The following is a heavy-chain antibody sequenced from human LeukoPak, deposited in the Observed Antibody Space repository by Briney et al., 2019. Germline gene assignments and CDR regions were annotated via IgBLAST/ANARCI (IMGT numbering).Heavy chain of an antibody. V-gene: IGHV3-66*01. CDR3: AREGTV. CDR1: GFTVSSNS. CDR2: IYSGGST. J-gene: IGHJ4*02. Sequence: PGGSVRLSCAASGFTVSSNSMSWVRQASGKGLEWVSIIYSGGSTYNADSVKGRFTISRDNSKNTLYLQMNSLRAEDTAVYYCAREGTVRGQGTLVTVSS. D-gene: IGHD4-11*01.